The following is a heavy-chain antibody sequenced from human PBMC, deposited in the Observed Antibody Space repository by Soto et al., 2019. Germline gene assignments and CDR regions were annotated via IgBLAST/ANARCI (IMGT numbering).Heavy chain of an antibody. CDR2: IIPILGIA. V-gene: IGHV1-69*04. D-gene: IGHD3-10*01. CDR3: ARDMVPKYFQH. CDR1: GGTFSSYT. Sequence: GASVKVSCKASGGTFSSYTISWVRQAPGQGLEWMGRIIPILGIANYAQKFQGRVTITADKSTSTAYMELSSLRSEDTAVYYCARDMVPKYFQHWGQGTLVTVSS. J-gene: IGHJ1*01.